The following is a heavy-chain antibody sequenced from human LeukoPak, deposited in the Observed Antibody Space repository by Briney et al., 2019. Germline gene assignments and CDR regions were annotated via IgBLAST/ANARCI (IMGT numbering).Heavy chain of an antibody. V-gene: IGHV3-21*01. CDR3: ARETTVVTPNVDY. CDR1: GFTFSSYS. CDR2: ISSSSSYI. J-gene: IGHJ4*02. D-gene: IGHD4-23*01. Sequence: GGSLRLSCAASGFTFSSYSMNWVRQAPGKGLEWVSSISSSSSYIYYADSVKGRFTISRDNAKNSLYLQMNSLRAEDTAVYYCARETTVVTPNVDYWGQGTLVTVSP.